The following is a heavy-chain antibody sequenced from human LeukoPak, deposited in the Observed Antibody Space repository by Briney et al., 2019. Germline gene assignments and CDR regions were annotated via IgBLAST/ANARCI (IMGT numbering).Heavy chain of an antibody. Sequence: GASLQISCQGSGYTFTSYWIGWVRDMPGKSLECMGSIYPGDSDTRYSPSFQGQVTISADKSISTAYLQWSSLKASDTAMYYCARLAIFGVVIIGNRFDPWGQGTLVTVSS. CDR1: GYTFTSYW. CDR3: ARLAIFGVVIIGNRFDP. V-gene: IGHV5-51*01. J-gene: IGHJ5*02. CDR2: IYPGDSDT. D-gene: IGHD3-3*01.